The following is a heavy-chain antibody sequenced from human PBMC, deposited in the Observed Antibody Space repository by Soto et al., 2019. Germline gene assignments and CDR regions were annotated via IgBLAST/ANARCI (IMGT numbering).Heavy chain of an antibody. CDR3: ARETLVSAKQFDL. D-gene: IGHD6-13*01. J-gene: IGHJ3*01. CDR2: INSNTGHT. V-gene: IGHV1-2*02. Sequence: ASVKVSWKASGYTFTAHYMHWVRQDPGQGLEWMGWINSNTGHTGYAQKFQGGVTLTRDTSISTAYMELSSLTSGDTAVYYCARETLVSAKQFDLWGQGTMVTVSS. CDR1: GYTFTAHY.